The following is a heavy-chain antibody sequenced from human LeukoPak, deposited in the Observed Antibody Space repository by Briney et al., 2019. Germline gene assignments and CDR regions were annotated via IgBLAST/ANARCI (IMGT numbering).Heavy chain of an antibody. J-gene: IGHJ4*02. V-gene: IGHV4-61*01. Sequence: SETLSLTCTVSGGSITSSSHYWGWIRQPPGKGLEWIGYIYYSGSTNYNPSLKSRVTISVDTSKNQFSLKLSSVTAADTAVYYCARERGSGYKDYWGQGTLVTVSS. CDR3: ARERGSGYKDY. CDR1: GGSITSSSHY. CDR2: IYYSGST. D-gene: IGHD3-22*01.